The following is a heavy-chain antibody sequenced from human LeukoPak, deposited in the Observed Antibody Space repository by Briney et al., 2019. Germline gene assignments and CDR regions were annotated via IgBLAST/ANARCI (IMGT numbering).Heavy chain of an antibody. V-gene: IGHV4-4*07. D-gene: IGHD5-12*01. J-gene: IGHJ3*02. CDR3: AREGVDIAATPHSEKRAFDI. CDR1: GGSISSYY. CDR2: IYTSGST. Sequence: SETLSLTCTVSGGSISSYYWSWIRQPAGKGLEWIGRIYTSGSTNYNPSLKSRVTMSVDTSKNQFSLKLSSVTAADTAVYYCAREGVDIAATPHSEKRAFDIWGQGTMVTVSS.